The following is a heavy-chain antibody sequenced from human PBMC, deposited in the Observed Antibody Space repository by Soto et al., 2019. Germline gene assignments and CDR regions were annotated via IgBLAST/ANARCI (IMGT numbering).Heavy chain of an antibody. CDR1: GFTFSNYE. CDR3: ATGAGHQVVHFDS. Sequence: GGSLRLSCAASGFTFSNYEMTWVRQAPGKGLECISFIGRSGSPIFYAVSVNGRFTISRDNAKNSLYLQMDSLRTEDTAVYYCATGAGHQVVHFDSWGQGTLVTVSS. CDR2: IGRSGSPI. J-gene: IGHJ4*02. V-gene: IGHV3-48*03. D-gene: IGHD2-15*01.